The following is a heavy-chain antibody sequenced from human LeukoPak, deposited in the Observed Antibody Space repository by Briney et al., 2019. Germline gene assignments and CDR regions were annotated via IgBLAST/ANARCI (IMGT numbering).Heavy chain of an antibody. D-gene: IGHD6-19*01. CDR2: INPSGGST. V-gene: IGHV1-46*01. J-gene: IGHJ5*02. CDR3: ARVGIAVAGPDTWFDP. Sequence: ASVKVSCKASGSTFTSYYMHWVRQAPGQGLEWMGIINPSGGSTSYAQKFQGRGTMTRDTSTSTVYMELSSLRAEETAVYYCARVGIAVAGPDTWFDPWGQGTLVTVSS. CDR1: GSTFTSYY.